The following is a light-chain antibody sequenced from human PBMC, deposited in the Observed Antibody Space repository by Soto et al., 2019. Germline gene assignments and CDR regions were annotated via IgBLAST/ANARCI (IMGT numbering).Light chain of an antibody. V-gene: IGLV2-14*03. CDR2: DVS. Sequence: QSVLTQPASVSGSPGQLITISCTGTSSDVGGYGYVSWYQQHPGKAPKLIIYDVSNRPSGVSIRFSGSKSGNTASLTISGLQAEDEADYYCSSYERSNTYVFGTGTKVTVL. J-gene: IGLJ1*01. CDR3: SSYERSNTYV. CDR1: SSDVGGYGY.